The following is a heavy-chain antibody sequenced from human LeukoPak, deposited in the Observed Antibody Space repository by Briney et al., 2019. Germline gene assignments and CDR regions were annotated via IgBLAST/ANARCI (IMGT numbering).Heavy chain of an antibody. V-gene: IGHV3-21*01. J-gene: IGHJ4*02. CDR3: ARVPWTTVTNY. CDR1: GFTFSSYS. CDR2: ISSSSSYI. D-gene: IGHD4-11*01. Sequence: GGSLRLSCAASGFTFSSYSMNWVRQAPGKGLEWVSSISSSSSYIYYADSVKGRFTISRDNAKNSLYLQMNSPRAEDTAVYYCARVPWTTVTNYWGQGTLVTVSS.